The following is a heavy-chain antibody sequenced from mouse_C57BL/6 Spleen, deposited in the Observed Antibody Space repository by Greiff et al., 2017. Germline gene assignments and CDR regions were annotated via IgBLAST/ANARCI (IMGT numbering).Heavy chain of an antibody. Sequence: VQLQQSGPGLVKPSQSLSLTCSVTGYSITSGYYWNWIRQFPGNKLEWMGYISYDGSNNYNPSLKNRISITRDTAKNQFFLNLNSVTTEDTATYYCARGRPDFDYWGQGTTLTGSS. CDR2: ISYDGSN. V-gene: IGHV3-6*01. J-gene: IGHJ2*01. CDR1: GYSITSGYY. D-gene: IGHD3-3*01. CDR3: ARGRPDFDY.